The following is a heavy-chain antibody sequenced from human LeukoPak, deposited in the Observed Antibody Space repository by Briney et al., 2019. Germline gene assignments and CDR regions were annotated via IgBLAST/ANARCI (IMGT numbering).Heavy chain of an antibody. CDR3: ARDSDTANYDY. J-gene: IGHJ4*02. CDR1: GGSISSYY. CDR2: IYPGGST. V-gene: IGHV4-4*07. D-gene: IGHD2-2*02. Sequence: SETLSLTCTVSGGSISSYYWSWLRQPAGKGLEWIGRIYPGGSTSYNPSLKSRVTMSLNTSKNQFSLKLSSVTAADTAVYYCARDSDTANYDYWGQGTLVTVSS.